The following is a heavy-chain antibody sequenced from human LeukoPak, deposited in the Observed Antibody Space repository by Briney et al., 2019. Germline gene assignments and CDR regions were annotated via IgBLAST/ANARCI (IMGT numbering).Heavy chain of an antibody. CDR3: ARASCSSTSCFDAFDI. J-gene: IGHJ3*02. CDR2: IYHSGST. V-gene: IGHV4-30-2*01. Sequence: SQTLSLTCAVSGDSISSGGYSWRWIRQPPGKGLEWIGYIYHSGSTYYNPSLKSRVTISVDRSKNQFSLKLSSVTAADTAVYYCARASCSSTSCFDAFDIWGQGTMVTVSS. D-gene: IGHD2-2*01. CDR1: GDSISSGGYS.